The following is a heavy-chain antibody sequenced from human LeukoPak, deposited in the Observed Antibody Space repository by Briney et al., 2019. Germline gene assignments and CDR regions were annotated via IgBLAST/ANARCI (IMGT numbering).Heavy chain of an antibody. CDR2: IYYSGST. Sequence: SETLSLTCTVSGGSISSSSYYWGWIRQPPGKGLEWIGSIYYSGSTYYNPSLKSRVTISVDTSKNQFSLKLSSVTAADTAVYYRVGYGDYYASRYYYYGMDVWGQGTTVTVSS. CDR3: VGYGDYYASRYYYYGMDV. V-gene: IGHV4-39*01. J-gene: IGHJ6*02. D-gene: IGHD4-17*01. CDR1: GGSISSSSYY.